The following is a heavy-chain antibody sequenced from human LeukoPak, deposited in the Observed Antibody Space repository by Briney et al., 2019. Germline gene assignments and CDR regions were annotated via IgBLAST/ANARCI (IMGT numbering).Heavy chain of an antibody. V-gene: IGHV1-2*02. CDR2: NIPNTGGT. CDR1: GYTFTGYY. Sequence: GASVKVSCRASGYTFTGYYMHWVRQAPGQGLEWVGLNIPNTGGTDYGQKFQGRVTLTSDTSTNTAYMELSNLRSDDTAVYFCARQWGYCSTVTCYSWDPIDYWGQGTLVTVSP. J-gene: IGHJ4*02. CDR3: ARQWGYCSTVTCYSWDPIDY. D-gene: IGHD2-15*01.